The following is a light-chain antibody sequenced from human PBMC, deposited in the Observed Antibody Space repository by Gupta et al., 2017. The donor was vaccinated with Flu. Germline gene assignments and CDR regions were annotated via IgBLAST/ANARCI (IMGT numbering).Light chain of an antibody. J-gene: IGKJ2*01. CDR3: QQYGSSPYT. CDR1: QGVSSSY. Sequence: EIVLTQSPSTLSLSPGERATLSCRASQGVSSSYVAWYQQTAGQAPRLLIYGASSRATGIPDRFSGSGSREDFTLTISRLEPEDFAVYYCQQYGSSPYTFGQGTKLEIK. CDR2: GAS. V-gene: IGKV3-20*01.